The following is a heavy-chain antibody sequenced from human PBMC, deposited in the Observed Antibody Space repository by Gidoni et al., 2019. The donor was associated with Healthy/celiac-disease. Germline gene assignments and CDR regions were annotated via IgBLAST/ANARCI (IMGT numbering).Heavy chain of an antibody. CDR1: GYSFSSYW. J-gene: IGHJ6*02. CDR2: ICPGDSYT. CDR3: ARHLKVVVAATDYYGMDV. Sequence: EVQLVQSGAEEKKPGESLKISWKGSGYSFSSYWIGWVRQMPGKGLEWMGIICPGDSYTRYRPSFQGQVTISADKSISTAYLQWSSLKASDTAMYYCARHLKVVVAATDYYGMDVWGQGTTVTVSS. V-gene: IGHV5-51*01. D-gene: IGHD2-15*01.